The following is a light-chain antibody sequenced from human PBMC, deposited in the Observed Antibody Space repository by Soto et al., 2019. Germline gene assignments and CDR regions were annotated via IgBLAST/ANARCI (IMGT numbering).Light chain of an antibody. J-gene: IGKJ3*01. CDR1: QSVSNNY. CDR3: QQYGDSPLT. Sequence: EIVLTQSPGTLSLSPGERATLSCRASQSVSNNYLAWYQQKPGQAPRLLIYGASNRATGIPDRFSGSGSGTDFTLTISRLEPEDFAIYYCQQYGDSPLTFGPGTKVDIK. V-gene: IGKV3-20*01. CDR2: GAS.